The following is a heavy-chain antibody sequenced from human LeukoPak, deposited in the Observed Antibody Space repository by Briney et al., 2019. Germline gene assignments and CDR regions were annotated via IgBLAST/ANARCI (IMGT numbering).Heavy chain of an antibody. J-gene: IGHJ4*02. CDR2: LYSNGNT. V-gene: IGHV3-53*01. CDR1: GFTFSSYA. CDR3: ARDYYDGSAYYSYYEY. D-gene: IGHD3-22*01. Sequence: GGSLRLSCAASGFTFSSYAMHWVRQAPGKGLEWVSTLYSNGNTYYADSVKGRFTISRDNSKNTLSLQMNSLRAEDTAVYYCARDYYDGSAYYSYYEYWGQGTLVTVSS.